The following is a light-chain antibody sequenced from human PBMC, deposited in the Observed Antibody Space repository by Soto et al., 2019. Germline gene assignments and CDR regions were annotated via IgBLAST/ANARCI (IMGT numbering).Light chain of an antibody. CDR2: DAS. V-gene: IGKV3-11*01. CDR1: QSIRND. CDR3: QQRSSWPTFT. Sequence: EIVLTQSPATLSLTPGERATLSCRASQSIRNDLAWYQQKPGQAPSLLIYDASNRAAGIPARFSSSGSGTDFTLTISSLEPEDFAVYYCQQRSSWPTFTFGGGTKVEIK. J-gene: IGKJ4*01.